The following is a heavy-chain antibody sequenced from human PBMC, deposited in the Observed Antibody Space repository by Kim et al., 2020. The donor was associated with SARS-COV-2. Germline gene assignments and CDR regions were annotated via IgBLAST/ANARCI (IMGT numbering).Heavy chain of an antibody. CDR1: GGSISSSSYY. V-gene: IGHV4-39*07. Sequence: SETLSLTCTVSGGSISSSSYYWGWIRQPPGKGLEWIGSIYYSGSTYYNPSLKSRVTISVDTSKNQFSLKLSSVTAADTAVYYCARDPLEREQWLAESEY. CDR3: ARDPLEREQWLAESEY. CDR2: IYYSGST. J-gene: IGHJ1*01. D-gene: IGHD6-19*01.